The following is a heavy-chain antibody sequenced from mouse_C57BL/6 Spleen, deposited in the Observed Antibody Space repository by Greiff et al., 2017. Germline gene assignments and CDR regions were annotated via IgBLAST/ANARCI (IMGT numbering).Heavy chain of an antibody. D-gene: IGHD1-1*01. CDR2: IDPSDSET. J-gene: IGHJ2*01. V-gene: IGHV1-52*01. CDR1: GYTFTSYW. Sequence: VQLQQPGAELVRPGSSVKLSCKASGYTFTSYWMHWVKQRPIQGLEWIGNIDPSDSETHYNQKFKDKATLTVDKSSSTAYMQLSSLTSEDSAVYYCARSNYYGSSFYVDYWGQGTTLTVSS. CDR3: ARSNYYGSSFYVDY.